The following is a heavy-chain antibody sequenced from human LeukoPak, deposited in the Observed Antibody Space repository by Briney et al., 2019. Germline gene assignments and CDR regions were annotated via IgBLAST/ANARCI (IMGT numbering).Heavy chain of an antibody. Sequence: GGSLRLSCAVSGFTFSSDNMNWVRQAPGKGLEWVSYISSRGSTIYYVDSVKGRFTISRDNAKNSLYLQMNNLRAEDTAVYYCARVEVDYYYYMDVWGKGTTVTVSS. V-gene: IGHV3-48*01. CDR2: ISSRGSTI. CDR1: GFTFSSDN. J-gene: IGHJ6*03. CDR3: ARVEVDYYYYMDV.